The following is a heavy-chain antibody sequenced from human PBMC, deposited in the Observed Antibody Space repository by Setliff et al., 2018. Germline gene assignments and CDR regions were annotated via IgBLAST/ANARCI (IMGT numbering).Heavy chain of an antibody. CDR1: GTSISTGPYY. CDR3: ARGDSSGNNYPVLDY. D-gene: IGHD1-26*01. CDR2: IFSRGSM. Sequence: PSETLSLTCTVSGTSISTGPYYWTWIRQSAERGLEWIGQIFSRGSMNYRPSLSSRVTISADSPKNQFSLQLVSVTASDTAVYYCARGDSSGNNYPVLDYWGQGILVTV. J-gene: IGHJ4*02. V-gene: IGHV4-61*09.